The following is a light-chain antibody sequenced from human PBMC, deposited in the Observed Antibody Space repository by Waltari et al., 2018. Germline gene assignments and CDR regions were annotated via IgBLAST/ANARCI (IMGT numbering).Light chain of an antibody. Sequence: QTVVTQEPSFSVSPGGPVTLTCGLSSGSVATTYYPSWYQQTPGQAPRTLIYSTNTRSSGVPDRFSGSILGNKAALTITGAQADDESDYYCVLYMGSGISQFGGGTKLTVL. J-gene: IGLJ2*01. V-gene: IGLV8-61*01. CDR1: SGSVATTYY. CDR2: STN. CDR3: VLYMGSGISQ.